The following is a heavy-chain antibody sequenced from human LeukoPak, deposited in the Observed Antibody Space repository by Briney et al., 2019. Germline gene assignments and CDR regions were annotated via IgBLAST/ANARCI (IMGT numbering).Heavy chain of an antibody. J-gene: IGHJ5*02. Sequence: GGSLRLFCAASGFTFSSYAMSWVRQAPGKGLEWVSAISGSGGSTYYADSVKGRFTISRDNSKNTLYLQMNSQRAEDTAVYYCAKDLGGYCSSTSCPKGPWGQGTLVTVSS. CDR2: ISGSGGST. CDR1: GFTFSSYA. V-gene: IGHV3-23*01. D-gene: IGHD2-2*01. CDR3: AKDLGGYCSSTSCPKGP.